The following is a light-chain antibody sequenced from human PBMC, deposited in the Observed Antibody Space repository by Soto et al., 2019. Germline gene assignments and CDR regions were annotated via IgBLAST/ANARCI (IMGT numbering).Light chain of an antibody. CDR3: QQYDSSPWT. V-gene: IGKV3-20*01. Sequence: EIVLTQSPGTLSLSPGDRATLSCRASQSVSSSFLAWYQQKPGQAPRLLIYGASSRATGIPGRFSGSGSGTDFTLTISGLVPEDFAVYYCQQYDSSPWTFGQGTKVEIK. CDR2: GAS. J-gene: IGKJ1*01. CDR1: QSVSSSF.